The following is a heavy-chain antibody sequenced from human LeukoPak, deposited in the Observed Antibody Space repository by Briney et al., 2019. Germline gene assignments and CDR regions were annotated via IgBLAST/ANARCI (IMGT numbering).Heavy chain of an antibody. Sequence: GGSLRLSCVSSGFSFSNYAMSWVRQAPGKGLEWVSSISGSGGSTHYVDSVKGRLTISRDKTKNTLYLQMNSLRAEDTAVYYCAKSSYCDASGYYREFYFDSWGQGTLVTVSS. CDR3: AKSSYCDASGYYREFYFDS. V-gene: IGHV3-23*01. D-gene: IGHD3-22*01. CDR2: ISGSGGST. CDR1: GFSFSNYA. J-gene: IGHJ4*02.